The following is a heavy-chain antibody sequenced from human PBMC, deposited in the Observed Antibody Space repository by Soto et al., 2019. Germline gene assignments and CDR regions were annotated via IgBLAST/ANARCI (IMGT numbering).Heavy chain of an antibody. J-gene: IGHJ4*02. V-gene: IGHV4-59*02. CDR1: GGSVSNSY. CDR2: VYYSGST. Sequence: SETLSLTCTVSGGSVSNSYWGWIRQPPGKGLEWVAYVYYSGSTNYNPSLGSRVTISVDKSKNQFSLKTTSVTGADTAVYYCARGRSHEWELLVQYFDYWGQGTLVTVSS. CDR3: ARGRSHEWELLVQYFDY. D-gene: IGHD1-26*01.